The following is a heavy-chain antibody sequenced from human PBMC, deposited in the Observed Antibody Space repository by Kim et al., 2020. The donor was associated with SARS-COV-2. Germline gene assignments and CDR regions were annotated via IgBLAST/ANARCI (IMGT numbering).Heavy chain of an antibody. Sequence: SETLSLTCSVSGDTINSGRYYWSWIWQPPGKGLEWLGYLYYSGITNYNPSLKSRLTISVDASKTHFSLKLSSVTAADTAVYFCARGPDGISPAQRLRAFEIWGQGTVVTVFS. D-gene: IGHD1-1*01. CDR1: GDTINSGRYY. J-gene: IGHJ3*02. CDR2: LYYSGIT. CDR3: ARGPDGISPAQRLRAFEI. V-gene: IGHV4-61*03.